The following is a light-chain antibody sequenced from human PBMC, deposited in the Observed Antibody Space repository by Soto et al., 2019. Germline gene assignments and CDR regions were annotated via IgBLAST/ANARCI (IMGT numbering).Light chain of an antibody. CDR1: RDINTN. CDR2: GAS. Sequence: EILMTQSPATLSVSPGKRATLSCRTSRDINTNLAWYQQTPGQAPRLLIYGASTRATGIPARFSGRGSGTQFPLTISSLQSEDFAVYYCQQYNNWPPWTFGQGTKVDI. CDR3: QQYNNWPPWT. V-gene: IGKV3-15*01. J-gene: IGKJ1*01.